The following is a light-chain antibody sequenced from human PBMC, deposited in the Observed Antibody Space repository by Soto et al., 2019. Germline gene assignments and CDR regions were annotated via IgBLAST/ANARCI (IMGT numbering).Light chain of an antibody. CDR2: KAS. V-gene: IGKV1-5*03. Sequence: DIQMTQSPSTLSASVGDRVTITCRASQSISSWLAWYQQKPGKDPKFLIYKASSLESGVPSRFSGSGSGTEFTLTISSLQPDDFATYYCQQYSSYWTFGQGTKVDIK. CDR3: QQYSSYWT. CDR1: QSISSW. J-gene: IGKJ1*01.